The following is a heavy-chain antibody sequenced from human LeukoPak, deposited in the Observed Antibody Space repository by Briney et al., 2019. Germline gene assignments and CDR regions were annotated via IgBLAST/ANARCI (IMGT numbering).Heavy chain of an antibody. V-gene: IGHV1-46*01. J-gene: IGHJ3*02. CDR3: ARVFYYYDSSGYYVYDAFDI. Sequence: ASVKVSCTASGYTFTSYYMHWVRQAPGQGLEWMGIINPSGGSTSYAQKFQGRVTMTRDTSTSTVYMELSSLRSEDTAVYYCARVFYYYDSSGYYVYDAFDIWGQGTMVTVSS. CDR2: INPSGGST. CDR1: GYTFTSYY. D-gene: IGHD3-22*01.